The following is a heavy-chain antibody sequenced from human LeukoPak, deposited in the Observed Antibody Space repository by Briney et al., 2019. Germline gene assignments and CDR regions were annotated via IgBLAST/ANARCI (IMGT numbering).Heavy chain of an antibody. D-gene: IGHD3-16*01. CDR2: INSDERDT. CDR1: GFTFSTFW. V-gene: IGHV3-74*01. J-gene: IGHJ3*02. Sequence: GGSLRLSCAASGFTFSTFWMHWVRQAPGKGLVWVSRINSDERDTDYADSVKGRFTISRDNAKNSLHLQMNSLRVEDTAVYYCARDSRAVGDAFDIWGQGTMVTVSS. CDR3: ARDSRAVGDAFDI.